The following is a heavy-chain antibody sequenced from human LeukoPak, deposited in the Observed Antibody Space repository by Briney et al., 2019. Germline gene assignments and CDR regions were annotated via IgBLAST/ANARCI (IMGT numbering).Heavy chain of an antibody. D-gene: IGHD2-2*01. J-gene: IGHJ5*02. V-gene: IGHV4-59*11. CDR1: GGSISSHY. Sequence: SETLSLTCTVSGGSISSHYWSWIRQPPGKGLEWIGYIYYSGSTNYNPSLKSRVTISVDTSKNQFPLKLSSVTAADTAVYYCARGYCSSTSCYLNWFDPWGQGTLVTVSS. CDR2: IYYSGST. CDR3: ARGYCSSTSCYLNWFDP.